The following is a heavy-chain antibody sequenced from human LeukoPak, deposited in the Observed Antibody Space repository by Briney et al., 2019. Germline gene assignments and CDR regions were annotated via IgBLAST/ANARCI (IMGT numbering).Heavy chain of an antibody. J-gene: IGHJ5*02. D-gene: IGHD3-3*01. CDR3: ARAEGITIFGVVILTPNWFDP. V-gene: IGHV1-18*01. CDR1: GYTFTSYG. CDR2: ISAYNGNT. Sequence: ASVKVSCKASGYTFTSYGISWVRQAPGQGLEWMGWISAYNGNTNYAQKLQGRVTMTTDTSTSTAYMELRSLRSGDTAVYYCARAEGITIFGVVILTPNWFDPWGQGTLVTVSS.